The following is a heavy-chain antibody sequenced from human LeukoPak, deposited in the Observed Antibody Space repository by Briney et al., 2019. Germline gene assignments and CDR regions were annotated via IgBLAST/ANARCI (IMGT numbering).Heavy chain of an antibody. D-gene: IGHD4-11*01. J-gene: IGHJ6*03. CDR1: GFTFSSYA. CDR3: ARSVKYSNSYYYYYYMDV. Sequence: PGGSLRVSCAASGFTFSSYAMSWVRQAPGKGLEWVSAISGSGGSTYYADAVKGRFTISRDNSKNTLYLQMNSLRAEDTAVYYCARSVKYSNSYYYYYYMDVWGKGTTVTISS. CDR2: ISGSGGST. V-gene: IGHV3-23*01.